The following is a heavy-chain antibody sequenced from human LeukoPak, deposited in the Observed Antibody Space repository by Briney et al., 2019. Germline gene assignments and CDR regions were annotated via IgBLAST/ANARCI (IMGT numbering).Heavy chain of an antibody. V-gene: IGHV4-38-2*02. Sequence: PSETLSLTCTVSGYSISSGHYWAWIRQSPEKGLEWIASMFHSGSTYYNPSLKSRVTTSADTSKNQFSLKLTSVTAADTAVYYCARPVPSRLGWFDPWGQGTLVTVSS. J-gene: IGHJ5*02. CDR2: MFHSGST. CDR3: ARPVPSRLGWFDP. CDR1: GYSISSGHY. D-gene: IGHD1-1*01.